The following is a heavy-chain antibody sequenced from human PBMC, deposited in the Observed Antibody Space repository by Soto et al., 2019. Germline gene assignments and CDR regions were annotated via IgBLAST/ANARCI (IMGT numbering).Heavy chain of an antibody. CDR3: AKDTRTPDYSSSWYTSDAFDI. CDR2: ISGSGGST. Sequence: EVQLLESGGGLVQPGGSLRLSCAASGFTFSSYAMSWVRQAPGKGLEWVSAISGSGGSTYYADSVKGRFTISRDNSKNTLYLQMNSLRAEDTAVYYCAKDTRTPDYSSSWYTSDAFDIWGQGTMVTVSS. D-gene: IGHD6-13*01. V-gene: IGHV3-23*01. J-gene: IGHJ3*02. CDR1: GFTFSSYA.